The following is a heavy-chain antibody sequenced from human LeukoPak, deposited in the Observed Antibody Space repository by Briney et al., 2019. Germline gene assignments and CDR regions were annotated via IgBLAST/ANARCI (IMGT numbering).Heavy chain of an antibody. CDR2: INSDGSST. CDR3: ASWHDFDWFIYYYYYGMDV. J-gene: IGHJ6*02. CDR1: GFTFSSYW. V-gene: IGHV3-74*01. D-gene: IGHD3-9*01. Sequence: GGSLRLSCAASGFTFSSYWMHWVRQAPVKALVWVSRINSDGSSTSYADSVKGRFTISRDNAKNTLYLQMNSLRASDAAVYYSASWHDFDWFIYYYYYGMDVWGQGNTVTVSS.